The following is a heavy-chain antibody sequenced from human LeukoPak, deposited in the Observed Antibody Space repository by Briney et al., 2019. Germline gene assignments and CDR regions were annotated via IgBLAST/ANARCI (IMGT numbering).Heavy chain of an antibody. Sequence: GGSLRLSCAASGFTFRSYGMNWVRQAPGKGLEWVSAISASGDSTYYADSVKGRFTVSRDNSKDTLYLQMNSLRAEDTAVYYCASSSGYYFYFDYWGQGTLVTVSS. V-gene: IGHV3-23*01. CDR3: ASSSGYYFYFDY. D-gene: IGHD3-22*01. J-gene: IGHJ4*02. CDR1: GFTFRSYG. CDR2: ISASGDST.